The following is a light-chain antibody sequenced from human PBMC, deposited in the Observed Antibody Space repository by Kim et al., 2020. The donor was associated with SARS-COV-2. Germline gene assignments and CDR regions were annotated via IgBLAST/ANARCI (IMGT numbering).Light chain of an antibody. Sequence: GQRVPSSCSGSSPNIGSNAVSWYQQLPGTAPKLVVYSNDQRPSGVPDRFSGSRSGTSASLAISGLQSEDEADYYCAAWDDSLYGRRFGGGTKVTVL. CDR3: AAWDDSLYGRR. CDR2: SND. V-gene: IGLV1-44*01. J-gene: IGLJ3*02. CDR1: SPNIGSNA.